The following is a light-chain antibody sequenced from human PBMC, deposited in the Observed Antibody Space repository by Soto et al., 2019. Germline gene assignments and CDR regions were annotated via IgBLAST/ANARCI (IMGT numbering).Light chain of an antibody. J-gene: IGKJ4*01. CDR2: GAS. CDR3: QQFSSYPLT. Sequence: EIVMTQSPGTLSLSPGERATLSCRASQSVSSRLAWYQQKPGQAPRLLISGASSRATGIPDRFSGGGSGTDFILTISRLEPEDFAVYYCQQFSSYPLTFGGGTKVDIK. CDR1: QSVSSR. V-gene: IGKV3-20*01.